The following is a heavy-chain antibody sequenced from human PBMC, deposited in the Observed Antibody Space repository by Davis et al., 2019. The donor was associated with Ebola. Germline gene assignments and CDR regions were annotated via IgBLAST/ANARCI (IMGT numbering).Heavy chain of an antibody. CDR2: ITSSGSST. CDR3: VKGAFSMPLDF. V-gene: IGHV3-23*01. D-gene: IGHD2-2*01. J-gene: IGHJ4*02. Sequence: GESLKISCSASGFTFSSFAMSWVRQAPGKGLEWVSTITSSGSSTYYADSVKGRFSVSRDSSRSTLSLQMNSRRAEDTAVYYCVKGAFSMPLDFWGQGTLVTVSS. CDR1: GFTFSSFA.